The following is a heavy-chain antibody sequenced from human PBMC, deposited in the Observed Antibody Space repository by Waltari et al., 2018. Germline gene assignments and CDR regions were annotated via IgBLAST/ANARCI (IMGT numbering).Heavy chain of an antibody. CDR2: IYYSGST. J-gene: IGHJ4*02. Sequence: QLQLQESGPGLVKPSETLSLTCTVSGGSISSSSYYWGWIRQPPGKGLEWIGSIYYSGSTHYNPSLKSRVTISVDTSKNQFSLKLSSGTAADTAVYYCARDRRANCGGDCYSRYFDYWGQGTLVTVSS. V-gene: IGHV4-39*07. CDR1: GGSISSSSYY. D-gene: IGHD2-21*01. CDR3: ARDRRANCGGDCYSRYFDY.